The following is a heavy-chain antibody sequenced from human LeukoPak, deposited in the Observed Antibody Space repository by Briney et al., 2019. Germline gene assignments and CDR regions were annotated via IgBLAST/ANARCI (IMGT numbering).Heavy chain of an antibody. CDR3: ARIMYSSGQYYFDY. D-gene: IGHD6-19*01. Sequence: SGPTLVNPTQTLTLTCTFSGFSLSTSGMCVSWIRQPPGKALEWLARIDWDDDKYYSTSLKTRLTISKDTSKNQVVLTMTNMDPVDTATYYCARIMYSSGQYYFDYWGQGTLVTVSS. V-gene: IGHV2-70*11. CDR1: GFSLSTSGMC. J-gene: IGHJ4*02. CDR2: IDWDDDK.